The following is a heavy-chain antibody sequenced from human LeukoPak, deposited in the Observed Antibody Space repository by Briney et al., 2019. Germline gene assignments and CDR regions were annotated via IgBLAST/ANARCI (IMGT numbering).Heavy chain of an antibody. Sequence: SETLSLTCTVSGGSISSYYWSWIRQPPGKGLEWIGYIYYCGSTNYNPSLKSRVTISVDTSKNQFSLKLSSVTAADTAVYYCARDVNYYCYMDVWGKGTTVTVSS. J-gene: IGHJ6*03. CDR2: IYYCGST. CDR3: ARDVNYYCYMDV. CDR1: GGSISSYY. V-gene: IGHV4-59*01.